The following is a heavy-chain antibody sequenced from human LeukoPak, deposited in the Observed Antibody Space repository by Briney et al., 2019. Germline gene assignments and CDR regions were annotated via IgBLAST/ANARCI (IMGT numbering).Heavy chain of an antibody. V-gene: IGHV4-38-2*02. Sequence: SETLSLTCTFSGYSISSGYYWGWIRQPPGKGREWIGSIYHSGSTYYNPSLKRRVTISVDTSTNQFSLKLSSVTAADTAVYYCAREGLNMVRGVIPKEAWGWFDPWGQGTLVTVSS. CDR2: IYHSGST. J-gene: IGHJ5*02. CDR3: AREGLNMVRGVIPKEAWGWFDP. D-gene: IGHD3-10*01. CDR1: GYSISSGYY.